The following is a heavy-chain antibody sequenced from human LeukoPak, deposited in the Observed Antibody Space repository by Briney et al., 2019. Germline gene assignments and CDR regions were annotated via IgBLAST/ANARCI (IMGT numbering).Heavy chain of an antibody. Sequence: SETLSLTCAGYGGSFSGYYWSWIRQPPGKGLEWIGEINHSGSTNYNPSLKSRVTISVDTSKNQFSLKLSSVTAADTAVYYCARGRGSHYFDYWGQGTLVTVSS. J-gene: IGHJ4*02. CDR1: GGSFSGYY. CDR2: INHSGST. CDR3: ARGRGSHYFDY. D-gene: IGHD1-26*01. V-gene: IGHV4-34*01.